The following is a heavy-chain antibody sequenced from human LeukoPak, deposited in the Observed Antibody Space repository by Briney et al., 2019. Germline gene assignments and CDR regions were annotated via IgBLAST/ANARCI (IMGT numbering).Heavy chain of an antibody. CDR3: ARGKGEDIVVVPAAPLKYYFDY. CDR2: IISIFGTA. Sequence: ASVKVSCKASGGTFSSYAISWVRQAPGQGLEWMGGIISIFGTANYAQKFQGRVTITADESTSTAYMELSSLRSEDTAVYYCARGKGEDIVVVPAAPLKYYFDYWGQGTLVTVSS. J-gene: IGHJ4*02. D-gene: IGHD2-2*01. CDR1: GGTFSSYA. V-gene: IGHV1-69*13.